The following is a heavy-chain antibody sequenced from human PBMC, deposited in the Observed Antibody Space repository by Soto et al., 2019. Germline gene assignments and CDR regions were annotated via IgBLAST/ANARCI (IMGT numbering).Heavy chain of an antibody. J-gene: IGHJ4*02. V-gene: IGHV3-23*01. CDR2: ISGSGACT. D-gene: IGHD3-16*01. Sequence: EVQLLESGGALVQPGGSLRVSCAASGFTFSSYAMSWVRQAPGKGLEWVSAISGSGACTYYADSVKGRFTISRDTSKNSLYLQMSSLIAEDTAVYYCAKDRWAYSTYLSVFDYWGQGTLVTVSS. CDR1: GFTFSSYA. CDR3: AKDRWAYSTYLSVFDY.